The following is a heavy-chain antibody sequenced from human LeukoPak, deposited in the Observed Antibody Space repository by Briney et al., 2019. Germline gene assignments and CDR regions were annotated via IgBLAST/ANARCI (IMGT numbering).Heavy chain of an antibody. D-gene: IGHD5-18*01. CDR1: GGSISSSSYY. CDR2: IYYSGNT. V-gene: IGHV4-39*01. Sequence: SETLSLTCTVSGGSISSSSYYWGWIRQPPGKGLEWIGSIYYSGNTFYNSSLKSRVTISVDTSKHQFSLKLYSLTAADTAVYFCAGGTYSYGLEYWGQGTLVTVSS. CDR3: AGGTYSYGLEY. J-gene: IGHJ4*02.